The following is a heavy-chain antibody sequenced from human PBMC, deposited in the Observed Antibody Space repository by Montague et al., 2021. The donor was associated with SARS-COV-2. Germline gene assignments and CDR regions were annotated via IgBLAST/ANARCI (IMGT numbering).Heavy chain of an antibody. J-gene: IGHJ6*02. D-gene: IGHD5-24*01. V-gene: IGHV3-48*03. Sequence: PLRLSCAASGFTFSSYEMNWVRQAPGKGLEWVSYISSSGSTIYYADSVKGRFTISRDNAKNSLYLQMNSLRAEDTAIYYCASDGGIEIPDYYYSMDVWGQGTTVTVSS. CDR3: ASDGGIEIPDYYYSMDV. CDR1: GFTFSSYE. CDR2: ISSSGSTI.